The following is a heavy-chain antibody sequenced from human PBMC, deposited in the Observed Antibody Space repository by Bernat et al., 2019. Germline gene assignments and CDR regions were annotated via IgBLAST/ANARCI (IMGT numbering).Heavy chain of an antibody. Sequence: EVQLVESGGGLVQPGGSLRLSCAASGFTFSSYWMHWVRQAPGKWLVWVSRINSDGSSTSYADSVKGQFTISRDNAKNTLYLQMNSLRAEDTAVYYCARWTYYYDSSGYLDYWGQGTLVTVSS. D-gene: IGHD3-22*01. CDR3: ARWTYYYDSSGYLDY. CDR1: GFTFSSYW. V-gene: IGHV3-74*01. CDR2: INSDGSST. J-gene: IGHJ4*02.